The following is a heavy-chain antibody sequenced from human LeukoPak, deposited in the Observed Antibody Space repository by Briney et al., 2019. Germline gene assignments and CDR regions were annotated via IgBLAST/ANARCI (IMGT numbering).Heavy chain of an antibody. V-gene: IGHV5-51*01. Sequence: GESLQISCQGSGSSFTSYWIGWVRQVPGKGLEWMGIIYPGDSDTRYSPSFQGQVTISADKSISTAYLQWSSLKASDTAMYHCARQGDYVWGSYRYWGQGTLVTVSS. D-gene: IGHD3-16*02. CDR3: ARQGDYVWGSYRY. J-gene: IGHJ4*02. CDR1: GSSFTSYW. CDR2: IYPGDSDT.